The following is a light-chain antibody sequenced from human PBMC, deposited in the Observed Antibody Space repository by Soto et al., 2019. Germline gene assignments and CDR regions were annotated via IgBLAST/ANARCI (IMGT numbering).Light chain of an antibody. CDR2: EGS. CDR1: HSITTL. V-gene: IGKV1-5*01. J-gene: IGKJ2*01. Sequence: DIEMTQSPSTLSASVGDRVTITCRASHSITTLLAWYQQKSGKAPRLLIYEGSTLQSGVPSRFSGSGSGTEFTLTISDLQPDDFATYYCQQYKTYSPYTFGQGTEVDI. CDR3: QQYKTYSPYT.